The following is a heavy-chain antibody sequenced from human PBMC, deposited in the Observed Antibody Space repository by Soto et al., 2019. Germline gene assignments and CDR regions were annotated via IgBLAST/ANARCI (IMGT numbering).Heavy chain of an antibody. CDR2: ISAYNGNT. CDR1: GYTFTSYD. Sequence: QVQLVQSGAEVKKPGASVKVSCKASGYTFTSYDIRWVRQAPGQGLEWMGWISAYNGNTNYAQKLQDRVTMTTATSTSTAYMELRSLRSDDTAVYYCAREGGTMGAGWFAPWGQGTLVTVSS. CDR3: AREGGTMGAGWFAP. J-gene: IGHJ5*02. V-gene: IGHV1-18*01. D-gene: IGHD3-10*01.